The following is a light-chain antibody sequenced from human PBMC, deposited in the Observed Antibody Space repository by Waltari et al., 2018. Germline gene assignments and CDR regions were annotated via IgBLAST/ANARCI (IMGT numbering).Light chain of an antibody. CDR1: QSVSRA. CDR3: QHYVNLPVT. J-gene: IGKJ1*01. Sequence: IVLTQSPGPLSLSPGERATLSCWASQSVSRALAWYQQKPGQAPRLLIYAASTRAPGVPDRFSGSGSGTDFSLTISRRDPEDFAVYYCQHYVNLPVTFGQGTKVEI. CDR2: AAS. V-gene: IGKV3-20*01.